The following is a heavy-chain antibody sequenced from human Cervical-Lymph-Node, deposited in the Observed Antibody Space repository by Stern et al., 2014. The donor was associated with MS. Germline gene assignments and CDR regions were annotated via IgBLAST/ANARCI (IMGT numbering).Heavy chain of an antibody. CDR2: ISPSGSDI. D-gene: IGHD4-23*01. CDR1: GFTFRYSN. CDR3: ERPLRNSRKDC. Sequence: VQLEESGGGLVQPGGSLRLSCAASGFTFRYSNMNWVRQAPGKGLEWISYISPSGSDIHYADSVKGRFTISRDNANNSLFLQMNSLRVEDTAVYYCERPLRNSRKDCWGQGTLVIVSS. V-gene: IGHV3-48*01. J-gene: IGHJ4*02.